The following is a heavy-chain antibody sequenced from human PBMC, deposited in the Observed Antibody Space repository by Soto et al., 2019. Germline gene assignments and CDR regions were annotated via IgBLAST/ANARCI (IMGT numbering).Heavy chain of an antibody. CDR1: GFPFSSYG. Sequence: PGGSLRLSCAASGFPFSSYGMAWVRQAPGKGLEWVSGISGGGSNTFYADSVKGRFTISRDNSKNTLLLKMNSLGAEETAVYYCAKDSNKYSSSLRGRYFDYWGQGIGVTVSS. CDR3: AKDSNKYSSSLRGRYFDY. V-gene: IGHV3-23*01. CDR2: ISGGGSNT. J-gene: IGHJ4*02. D-gene: IGHD4-4*01.